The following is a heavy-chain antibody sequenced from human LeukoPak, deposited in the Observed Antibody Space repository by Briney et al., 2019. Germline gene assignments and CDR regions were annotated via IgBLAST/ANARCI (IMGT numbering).Heavy chain of an antibody. CDR3: ARQGDRIDAFDI. CDR2: INHSGST. CDR1: GGSFSGYY. V-gene: IGHV4-34*01. J-gene: IGHJ3*02. D-gene: IGHD1-14*01. Sequence: SETLSLTCAVYGGSFSGYYWSWIRQPPGKGLEWIGEINHSGSTNYNPSLKSRVTISVDTSKNQFSLKLSSVTAADTAVYYCARQGDRIDAFDIWGQGTMVTVSS.